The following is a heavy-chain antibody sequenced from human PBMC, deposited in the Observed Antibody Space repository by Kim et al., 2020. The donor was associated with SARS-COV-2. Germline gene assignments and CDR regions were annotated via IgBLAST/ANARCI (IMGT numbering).Heavy chain of an antibody. CDR2: IYYSGST. CDR1: GGSINSCDYY. D-gene: IGHD3-10*01. V-gene: IGHV4-31*03. Sequence: SETLSLTCTVSGGSINSCDYYWSWIRQHPGKGLEWIGYIYYSGSTYYNPSLKSRVTISVDTSKNQFSLKLSSVTAADTAVYYCAREYGPYGSGDNGFDPWGQGTLGTVSS. CDR3: AREYGPYGSGDNGFDP. J-gene: IGHJ5*02.